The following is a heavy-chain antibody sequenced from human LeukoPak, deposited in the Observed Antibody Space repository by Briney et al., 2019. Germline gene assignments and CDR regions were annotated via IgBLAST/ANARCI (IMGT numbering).Heavy chain of an antibody. J-gene: IGHJ4*02. V-gene: IGHV6-1*01. CDR2: TYYKSKWYN. CDR1: GDSVSSNSAI. Sequence: SQTLSLTCAISGDSVSSNSAIWNWVRQSPSRGLEWLGRTYYKSKWYNEYAESVKSRIIINPDTSKNQFSLHLNSVTPEDTAVYYCAREGHGEYGYHYWGQGTLVTVSS. CDR3: AREGHGEYGYHY. D-gene: IGHD4-17*01.